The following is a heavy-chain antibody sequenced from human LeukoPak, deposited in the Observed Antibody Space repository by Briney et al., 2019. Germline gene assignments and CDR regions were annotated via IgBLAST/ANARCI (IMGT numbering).Heavy chain of an antibody. CDR2: INHSGST. CDR1: GGSFSGYY. J-gene: IGHJ5*02. D-gene: IGHD1-26*01. CDR3: ARDQGGSYLNWFDP. V-gene: IGHV4-34*01. Sequence: NPSETLSLTCAVYGGSFSGYYWSWIRQPPGKGLEWIGEINHSGSTNYNPSLKSRVTISVDTSKNQFSLKLSSVTAADTAVYYCARDQGGSYLNWFDPWGQGTLVTVSS.